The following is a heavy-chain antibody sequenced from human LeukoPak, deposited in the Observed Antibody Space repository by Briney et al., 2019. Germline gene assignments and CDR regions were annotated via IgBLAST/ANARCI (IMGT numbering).Heavy chain of an antibody. D-gene: IGHD4-17*01. J-gene: IGHJ4*02. V-gene: IGHV4-39*02. Sequence: TSETLSLTYTVSGGSISSSSYYWGWIRQPPGKGLEWIGSIYYSGSTYYNPSLKSRVTISVDTSKNQFSLKLSSVTAADTAVYYCAREGGDYGGFDYWGQGTLVTVSS. CDR1: GGSISSSSYY. CDR3: AREGGDYGGFDY. CDR2: IYYSGST.